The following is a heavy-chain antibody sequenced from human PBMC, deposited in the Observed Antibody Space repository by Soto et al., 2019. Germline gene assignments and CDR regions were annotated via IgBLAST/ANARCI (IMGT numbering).Heavy chain of an antibody. V-gene: IGHV2-5*02. CDR2: IYWDDDK. CDR1: GFSLSTSGVG. CDR3: AHRRNDYGDYVGTHFDY. Sequence: QITLKESGPTLVKPTQTLTLTCTFSGFSLSTSGVGVGWIRQPPGKALEWLALIYWDDDKRYSPCLKSRPTSTKDTSKNQVVHTMTNMDPVDTATYYCAHRRNDYGDYVGTHFDYWGQGTLVTVSS. J-gene: IGHJ4*02. D-gene: IGHD4-17*01.